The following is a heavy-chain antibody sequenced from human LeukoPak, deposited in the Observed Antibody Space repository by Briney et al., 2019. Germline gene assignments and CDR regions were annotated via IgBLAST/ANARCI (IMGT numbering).Heavy chain of an antibody. V-gene: IGHV1-2*02. CDR3: ARSNYYGSGSYRYYFDY. D-gene: IGHD3-10*01. Sequence: ASVKVSCKASGYTFTGYYMHWVRQAPGQGLEWMGWINPNSGGTSYAQKFQGRVTMTRDTSISTAYMELSRLRSDDTAVYYCARSNYYGSGSYRYYFDYWGQGTLVTVSS. CDR1: GYTFTGYY. J-gene: IGHJ4*02. CDR2: INPNSGGT.